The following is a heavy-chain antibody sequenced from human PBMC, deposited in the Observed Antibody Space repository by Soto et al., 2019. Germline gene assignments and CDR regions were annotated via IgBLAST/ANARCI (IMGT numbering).Heavy chain of an antibody. D-gene: IGHD2-15*01. Sequence: PGGSLRLSCAASGFTFSSYSMNWVRQAPGKGLEWVSYISSSSSTIYYADSVKGRFTISRDNAKNSLYLQMNSLRDEDTAVYYCARQCRGVTCHWFVPWGQGTLVTVSS. CDR3: ARQCRGVTCHWFVP. J-gene: IGHJ5*02. CDR2: ISSSSSTI. V-gene: IGHV3-48*02. CDR1: GFTFSSYS.